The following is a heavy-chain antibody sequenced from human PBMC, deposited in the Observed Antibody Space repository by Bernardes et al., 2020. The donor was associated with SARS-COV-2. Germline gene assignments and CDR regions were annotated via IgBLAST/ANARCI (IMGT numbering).Heavy chain of an antibody. CDR3: ARDGRISVPGTDYFDF. Sequence: SETLSLTCAVSDDAISSGSFYWSWIRQPAGKGLEWVGRISASGSTNYNPSLKSRVTMSVDTSQNQFSLKLTSVTAADTAVYYCARDGRISVPGTDYFDFWCQGILVTVSS. CDR2: ISASGST. D-gene: IGHD6-19*01. CDR1: DDAISSGSFY. J-gene: IGHJ4*02. V-gene: IGHV4-61*02.